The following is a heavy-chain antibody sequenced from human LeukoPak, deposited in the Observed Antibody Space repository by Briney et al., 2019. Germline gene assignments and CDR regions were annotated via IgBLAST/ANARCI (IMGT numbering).Heavy chain of an antibody. V-gene: IGHV3-23*01. D-gene: IGHD3-22*01. CDR1: GFTFSSYA. J-gene: IGHJ4*02. CDR3: ARGDYYDSSGYIDY. CDR2: ISGSGGST. Sequence: GGSLRLSCAASGFTFSSYAMSWVRQAPGRGLEWVSAISGSGGSTYYADSVKGRFTISRDNSKNTLYLQMNSLRAEDTAVYYCARGDYYDSSGYIDYWGQGTLVTVSS.